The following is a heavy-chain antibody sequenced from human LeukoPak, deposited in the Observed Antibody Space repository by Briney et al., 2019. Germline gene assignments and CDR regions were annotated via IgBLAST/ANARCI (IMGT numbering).Heavy chain of an antibody. CDR3: AVLTYQLLDYYFDY. CDR2: ISSSGSTI. CDR1: GFIFSSYS. V-gene: IGHV3-48*01. Sequence: GGSLRFSCAASGFIFSSYSMNWVRQAPGKGLEWVSYISSSGSTIYYADSVKGRFTISRDNAKNSLYLQMNSLRAEDTAVYYCAVLTYQLLDYYFDYWGQGTLVTVSS. J-gene: IGHJ4*02. D-gene: IGHD2-2*01.